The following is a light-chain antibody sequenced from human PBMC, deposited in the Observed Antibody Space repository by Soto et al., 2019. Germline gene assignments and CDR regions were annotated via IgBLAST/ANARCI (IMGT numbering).Light chain of an antibody. J-gene: IGKJ1*01. CDR2: GAS. V-gene: IGKV3-20*01. CDR1: QSASSSY. Sequence: EIALTQSPGTLPLSPGERATLSCRASQSASSSYLAWYQQKPGQAPRLLIYGASSRATGIPDRFSGSGSGTDFTLTISRLEPEDLAVYYCQQYSSSPGTFGQGTKVEIK. CDR3: QQYSSSPGT.